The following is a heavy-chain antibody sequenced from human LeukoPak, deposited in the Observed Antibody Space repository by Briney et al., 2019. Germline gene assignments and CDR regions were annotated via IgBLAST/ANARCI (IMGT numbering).Heavy chain of an antibody. V-gene: IGHV1-69*04. CDR1: GGTFSSYA. CDR2: IIPILGIA. Sequence: ASVKVSCKASGGTFSSYAISWVRQAPGQGLEWMGRIIPILGIANYAQKFQGRVTITADKSTSTAYMELSSLRSEDTAVYYCARDYGGNFRGFDYWGQGTLVTVSS. CDR3: ARDYGGNFRGFDY. D-gene: IGHD4-23*01. J-gene: IGHJ4*02.